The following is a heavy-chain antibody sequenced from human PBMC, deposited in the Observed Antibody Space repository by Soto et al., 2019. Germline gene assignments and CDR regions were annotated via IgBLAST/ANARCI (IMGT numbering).Heavy chain of an antibody. CDR3: ARDADCSGGSCYSRGGYFDY. Sequence: QVQLVESGGGVVQPGRSLRLSCAASGFTFSSYAMHWVRQAPGKGLEWVAVISYDGSNKYYADSVKGRFTISRDNSKNKLYLQMNSLRAEDTAVYYCARDADCSGGSCYSRGGYFDYWGQGTLVTVSS. D-gene: IGHD2-15*01. J-gene: IGHJ4*02. CDR1: GFTFSSYA. V-gene: IGHV3-30-3*01. CDR2: ISYDGSNK.